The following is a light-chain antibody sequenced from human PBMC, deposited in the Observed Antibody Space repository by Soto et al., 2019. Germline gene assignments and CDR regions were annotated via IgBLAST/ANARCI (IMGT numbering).Light chain of an antibody. J-gene: IGKJ4*01. CDR1: QSVSSNY. Sequence: EIVLTQSPGTLSLSPGERATLSCRASQSVSSNYFAWYQQKPGQAPRVLIYGASSRATGIPDRVSGSGSGTDFTLTISRLEPEDFAVYYCQQYGRSPPLLTFGGGTKVEIK. CDR2: GAS. V-gene: IGKV3-20*01. CDR3: QQYGRSPPLLT.